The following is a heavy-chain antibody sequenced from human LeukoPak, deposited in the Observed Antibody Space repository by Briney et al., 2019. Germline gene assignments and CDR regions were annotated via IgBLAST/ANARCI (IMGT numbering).Heavy chain of an antibody. Sequence: PGRSLRLSCAASGFTFSSYAMHWVRQAPGKGLEWVAVISYDGSNKYYADSVKGRFTISRDNSKNTLYLQMNSLRAEDTAVYYCARDLLDAFDIWGQGTMVTVSS. D-gene: IGHD2-15*01. CDR2: ISYDGSNK. CDR1: GFTFSSYA. CDR3: ARDLLDAFDI. J-gene: IGHJ3*02. V-gene: IGHV3-30-3*01.